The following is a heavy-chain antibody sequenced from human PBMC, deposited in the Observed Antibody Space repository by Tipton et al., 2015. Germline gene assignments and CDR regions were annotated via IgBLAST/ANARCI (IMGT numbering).Heavy chain of an antibody. V-gene: IGHV3-33*08. Sequence: SLRLSCAASGFTFTSYAMSWVRQAPGKGLEWVAIIWYDGSHKYYADSVKGRFTISRDNSRDTLYLQINSLRAEDTAVYYCARERIHLRGRFFDYWGQGTLVTVSS. J-gene: IGHJ4*02. CDR2: IWYDGSHK. CDR3: ARERIHLRGRFFDY. CDR1: GFTFTSYA. D-gene: IGHD5/OR15-5a*01.